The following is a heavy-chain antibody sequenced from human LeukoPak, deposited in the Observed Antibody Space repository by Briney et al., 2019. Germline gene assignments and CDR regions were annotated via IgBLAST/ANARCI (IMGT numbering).Heavy chain of an antibody. J-gene: IGHJ4*02. CDR3: ARDQGGSGFDY. D-gene: IGHD3-10*01. V-gene: IGHV3-30*03. CDR2: ISYDGSNK. Sequence: GGSLRLSCAASGFTFSSYGMHWVRQAPGKGLEWVAVISYDGSNKYYADSVKGRFTISRDNSKNTLYLQMNSLRAEDTAVYYCARDQGGSGFDYWGQGTLVTVSS. CDR1: GFTFSSYG.